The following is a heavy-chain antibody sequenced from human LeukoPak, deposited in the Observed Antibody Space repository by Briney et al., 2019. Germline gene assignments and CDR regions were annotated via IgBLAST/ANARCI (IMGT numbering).Heavy chain of an antibody. CDR3: AREAYYYGSGSYYTHYYYYYMDV. Sequence: PGGSLRLSCAASGFTFSNYVMSWVRQAPGKGLEWVSGINWNGGSTGYADSVKGRFTISRDNAKNSLYLQMNSLRAEDTALYYCAREAYYYGSGSYYTHYYYYYMDVWGKGTTVTVSS. V-gene: IGHV3-20*04. J-gene: IGHJ6*03. CDR1: GFTFSNYV. CDR2: INWNGGST. D-gene: IGHD3-10*01.